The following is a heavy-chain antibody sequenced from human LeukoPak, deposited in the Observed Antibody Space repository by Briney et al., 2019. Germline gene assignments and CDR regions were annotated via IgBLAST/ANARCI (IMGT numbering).Heavy chain of an antibody. J-gene: IGHJ4*02. CDR3: AREDATAFDY. CDR1: GFTFGSYE. CDR2: ISSSGSTI. Sequence: GGSLRLSCAASGFTFGSYEMNWVRQAPGKGLEWVSYISSSGSTIYYADSVKGRFSISRDNAKNSLYLQMDSLRVEDTAVYYCAREDATAFDYWGQGTLVTVSS. V-gene: IGHV3-48*03. D-gene: IGHD4-17*01.